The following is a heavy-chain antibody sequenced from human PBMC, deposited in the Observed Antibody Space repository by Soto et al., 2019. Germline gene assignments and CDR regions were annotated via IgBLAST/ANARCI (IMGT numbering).Heavy chain of an antibody. D-gene: IGHD3-3*01. CDR2: INHSGST. V-gene: IGHV4-34*01. J-gene: IGHJ4*02. Sequence: SETLSLTCAVYGGSFSGYYWSWIRQPPGKGLEWIGEINHSGSTNYNPSLKSRVTISVDTSKNQFSLKLSSVTAADTAVYYCARARITIFGVVIQHFDYWGQGTLVTVSS. CDR3: ARARITIFGVVIQHFDY. CDR1: GGSFSGYY.